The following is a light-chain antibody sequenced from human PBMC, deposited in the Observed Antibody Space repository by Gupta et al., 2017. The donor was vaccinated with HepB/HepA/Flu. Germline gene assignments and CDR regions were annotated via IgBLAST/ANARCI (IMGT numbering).Light chain of an antibody. Sequence: EIVLTQSPGTLSLSPGERATLSCRASQSVSSSYLAWYQQKPGQAPRLLIYGASSRATGIPERFSGSWSGTDFTLTISRREPEDFAVYYCQRHGWSTQRTFGGGTKVEIK. V-gene: IGKV3-20*01. CDR3: QRHGWSTQRT. CDR2: GAS. CDR1: QSVSSSY. J-gene: IGKJ4*02.